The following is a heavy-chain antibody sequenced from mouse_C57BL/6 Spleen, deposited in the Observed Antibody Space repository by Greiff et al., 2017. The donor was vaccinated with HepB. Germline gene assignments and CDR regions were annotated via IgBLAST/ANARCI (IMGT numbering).Heavy chain of an antibody. V-gene: IGHV1-69*01. Sequence: VQLQQPGAELVMPGASVKLSCKASGYTFTSYWMHWVKQRPGQGLEWIGEIDPSDSYPNYNQKFKGKSTLTVDKSSSTAYMQLSSLTSEDSSIYYGARGYYYAMDYWSQGASVTVSS. CDR2: IDPSDSYP. J-gene: IGHJ4*01. CDR1: GYTFTSYW. CDR3: ARGYYYAMDY. D-gene: IGHD2-2*01.